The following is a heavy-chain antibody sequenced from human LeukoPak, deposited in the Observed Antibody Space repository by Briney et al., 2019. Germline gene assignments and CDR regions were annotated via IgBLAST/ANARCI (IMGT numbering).Heavy chain of an antibody. CDR1: GFTFSSYS. D-gene: IGHD3-22*01. CDR2: ISSSSSTI. J-gene: IGHJ4*02. V-gene: IGHV3-48*01. Sequence: GGSLRLSCAASGFTFSSYSMNWVRQAPGNGLEWVSYISSSSSTIYYADSVKGRFTISRDNAKNSLYLQMNSLRAEDTAVYYCARDRGYYYDSSGYADEGLFDYWGQGTLVTVSS. CDR3: ARDRGYYYDSSGYADEGLFDY.